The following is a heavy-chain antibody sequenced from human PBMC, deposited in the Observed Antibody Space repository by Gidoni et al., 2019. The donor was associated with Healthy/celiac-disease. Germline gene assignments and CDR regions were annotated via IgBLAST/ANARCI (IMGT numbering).Heavy chain of an antibody. CDR2: IWYDGSNK. D-gene: IGHD2-15*01. Sequence: QVQLVESGGGVVQPGRSLRLSCAASGFTFSSYGMHWVRQAPGKGLEWVAVIWYDGSNKYYADSVKGRFTISRDNSKNTLYLQMNSLRAEDTAVYYCARVGGCSGGSCYGDAFDIWGQGTMVTVSS. CDR3: ARVGGCSGGSCYGDAFDI. V-gene: IGHV3-33*01. J-gene: IGHJ3*02. CDR1: GFTFSSYG.